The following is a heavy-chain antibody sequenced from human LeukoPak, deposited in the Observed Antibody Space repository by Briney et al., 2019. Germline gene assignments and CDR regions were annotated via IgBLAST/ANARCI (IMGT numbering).Heavy chain of an antibody. CDR1: GYTFTSYA. J-gene: IGHJ4*02. CDR2: ISAGNGNT. CDR3: ARDSGSGSNDY. D-gene: IGHD1-26*01. Sequence: ASVKISCKASGYTFTSYAIHWVRQAPGQRLEWMGWISAGNGNTKYSQDFQGRVTFISNTSATTAFMELSSLRSEDAAVYYCARDSGSGSNDYWGQGTLVTVSS. V-gene: IGHV1-3*01.